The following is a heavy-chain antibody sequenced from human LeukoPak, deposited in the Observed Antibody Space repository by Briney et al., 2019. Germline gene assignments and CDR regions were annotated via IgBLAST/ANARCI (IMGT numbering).Heavy chain of an antibody. Sequence: SETLSLTCAVYGGSFSGYYWSWIRQPPGKGLEWIGEINHSGSTNYNPSLKSRVTISADTSKNQFSLKLSSVTAADTAVYYCARGGYQLPMVRNWFDPWGQGTLVTVSS. CDR1: GGSFSGYY. D-gene: IGHD2-2*01. V-gene: IGHV4-34*01. CDR3: ARGGYQLPMVRNWFDP. CDR2: INHSGST. J-gene: IGHJ5*02.